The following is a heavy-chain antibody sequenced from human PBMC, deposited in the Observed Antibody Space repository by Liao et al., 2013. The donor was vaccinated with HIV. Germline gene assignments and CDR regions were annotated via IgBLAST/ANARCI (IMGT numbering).Heavy chain of an antibody. J-gene: IGHJ3*02. Sequence: QVLLQESGPGLVKPSQTLSLTCTVFGGSISTGSTYWSWIRQPAGREPQWIGRIHSAGSTNYNPSLKGRVTMSLDTSNNQFSLQVSSVTAADTAVYYCARDRDGYGRLDIWGQGTMVTVSS. CDR2: IHSAGST. CDR1: GGSISTGSTY. CDR3: ARDRDGYGRLDI. V-gene: IGHV4-61*02. D-gene: IGHD5-24*01.